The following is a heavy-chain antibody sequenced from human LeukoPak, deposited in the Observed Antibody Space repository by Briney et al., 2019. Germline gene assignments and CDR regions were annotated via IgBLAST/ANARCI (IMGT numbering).Heavy chain of an antibody. V-gene: IGHV4-59*01. Sequence: SETLSLTCTVSDGSISSYFWSWIRQPPGKGLEWIGHIYYSGSTNYNPSLKSRVTISVDTSKNQFSPQLRSVTAADTAAYYCARVSMVRGLPGWFDPWGHFTLVTDSS. CDR3: ARVSMVRGLPGWFDP. J-gene: IGHJ5*02. CDR2: IYYSGST. CDR1: DGSISSYF. D-gene: IGHD3-10*01.